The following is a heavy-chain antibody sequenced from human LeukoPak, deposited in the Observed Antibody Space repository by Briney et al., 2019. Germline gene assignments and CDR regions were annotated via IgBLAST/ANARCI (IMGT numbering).Heavy chain of an antibody. D-gene: IGHD6-13*01. CDR2: IYYSGSN. V-gene: IGHV4-59*08. J-gene: IGHJ4*02. Sequence: SETLSLTCTVSGCTISSYYWSWIRQPPGKGLEWIGYIYYSGSNNYNPSLKSRVTISVDTSKNQFSLKLSTVTAADTAVYYCARGGTSSWLPFDYWGQGTLVTVSS. CDR3: ARGGTSSWLPFDY. CDR1: GCTISSYY.